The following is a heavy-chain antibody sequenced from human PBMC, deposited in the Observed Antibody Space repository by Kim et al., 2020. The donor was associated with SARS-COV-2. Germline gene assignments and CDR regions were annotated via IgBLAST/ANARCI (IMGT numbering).Heavy chain of an antibody. Sequence: ASVKVSCKASGYTFTSYYMHWVRQAPGQGLEWMGIINPSGGSTSYAQKFQGRVTMTRDTSTSTVYMELSSLRSEDTAVYYCARDPDRYYYDSSGYQGGFDYYYYGMDVWGQGTTVTVSS. CDR2: INPSGGST. CDR1: GYTFTSYY. V-gene: IGHV1-46*01. CDR3: ARDPDRYYYDSSGYQGGFDYYYYGMDV. D-gene: IGHD3-22*01. J-gene: IGHJ6*02.